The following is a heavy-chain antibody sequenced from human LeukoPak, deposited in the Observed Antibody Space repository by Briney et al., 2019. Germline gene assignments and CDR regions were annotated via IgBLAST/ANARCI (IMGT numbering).Heavy chain of an antibody. CDR3: ARNLGDSALFDY. V-gene: IGHV4-34*01. D-gene: IGHD2-15*01. J-gene: IGHJ4*02. Sequence: SETLSLTCAVYGGSFSGYYWSWIRQPPGKGLEWIGEINHSGSTNYNPSLKSRVTISVDTSKNQSSLKLSSVTAADTAVYYCARNLGDSALFDYWGQGTLVTVSS. CDR1: GGSFSGYY. CDR2: INHSGST.